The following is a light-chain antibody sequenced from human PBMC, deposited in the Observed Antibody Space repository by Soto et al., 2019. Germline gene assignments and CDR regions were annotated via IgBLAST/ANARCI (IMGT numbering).Light chain of an antibody. CDR3: ETWDSNTHV. CDR2: LEGSGSY. CDR1: SGHSSYI. Sequence: QPVLTQSSSASASLGSSVKLTCTLSSGHSSYIIAWHQQQPGKAPRYLMKLEGSGSYNKGSGVPDRFSGSSSGADRYLTISNPQFEDEADYYCETWDSNTHVFGTGTKLTVL. V-gene: IGLV4-60*02. J-gene: IGLJ1*01.